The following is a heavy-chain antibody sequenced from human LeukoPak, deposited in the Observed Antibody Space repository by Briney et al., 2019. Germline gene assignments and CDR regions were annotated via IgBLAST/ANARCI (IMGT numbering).Heavy chain of an antibody. D-gene: IGHD3-10*01. CDR1: GGSISSYY. CDR2: IYTSGST. Sequence: SETLSLTCTVSGGSISSYYWSWIRQPAGKGLEWIGRIYTSGSTNYNPSLKSRVTISVDTSKNQFSLKLSSVTAADTAVYYCAIDQSMVRGVPNWFDPWGQGTLVTVSS. V-gene: IGHV4-4*07. J-gene: IGHJ5*02. CDR3: AIDQSMVRGVPNWFDP.